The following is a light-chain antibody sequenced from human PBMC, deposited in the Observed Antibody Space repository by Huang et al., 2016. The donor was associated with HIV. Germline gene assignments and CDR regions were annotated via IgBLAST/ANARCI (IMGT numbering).Light chain of an antibody. Sequence: EIVLTQSPGTLSLSPGGRATLSCRASQRVRSTYFSWCQQKPGQAPRLLIYSASTRATGIPDRFNGSESGTDFTLTINRLEPEDFAIYYCQLYGNFFGQGTRLEIK. CDR2: SAS. V-gene: IGKV3-20*01. CDR3: QLYGNF. CDR1: QRVRSTY. J-gene: IGKJ5*01.